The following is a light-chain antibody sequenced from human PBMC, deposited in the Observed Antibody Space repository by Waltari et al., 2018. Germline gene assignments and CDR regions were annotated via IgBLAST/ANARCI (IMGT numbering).Light chain of an antibody. CDR1: HTINNNF. V-gene: IGKV3-20*01. CDR2: GAS. J-gene: IGKJ4*01. CDR3: QQYDGSVLT. Sequence: MVLTQSPDTLSLSPGQRATLSCRASHTINNNFLVWYQQKPGQAPRLIIHGASSRATAFPDRFSGSGSGTHFTLTISSLKPEYSAVYYWQQYDGSVLTFGGGTKVEI.